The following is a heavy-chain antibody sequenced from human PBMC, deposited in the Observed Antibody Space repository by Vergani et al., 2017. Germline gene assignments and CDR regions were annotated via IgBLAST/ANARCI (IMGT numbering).Heavy chain of an antibody. CDR1: GDSISSYY. D-gene: IGHD5-18*01. CDR2: IYYSGST. V-gene: IGHV4-59*01. J-gene: IGHJ4*02. CDR3: ARDRGDTAMPDYFDY. Sequence: QLQASGPGLVKPSETLSLTCTVSGDSISSYYWSWIRQPPGKGLEWIGYIYYSGSTDYNPSLKSRVTISVDTSKNQFSLRLSSVTAADTAVYYCARDRGDTAMPDYFDYWGQGTLVTVSS.